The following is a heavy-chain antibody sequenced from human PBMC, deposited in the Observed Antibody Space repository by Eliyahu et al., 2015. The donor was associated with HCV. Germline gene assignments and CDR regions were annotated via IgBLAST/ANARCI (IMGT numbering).Heavy chain of an antibody. Sequence: EVQLVQSGAEVKKPGDSLKISCKGSGYSFNSYWIDWVRQTPGKGLEWMGIIYPGDSDTRYNPSFQGQVTISADKSISTAYLQWSSLKASDTAIYYCARRLYTYTDDYWGPGTLVTVSS. CDR3: ARRLYTYTDDY. CDR2: IYPGDSDT. J-gene: IGHJ4*02. CDR1: GYSFNSYW. D-gene: IGHD5-18*01. V-gene: IGHV5-51*01.